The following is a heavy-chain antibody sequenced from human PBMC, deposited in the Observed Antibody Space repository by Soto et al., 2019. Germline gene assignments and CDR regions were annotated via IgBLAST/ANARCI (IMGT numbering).Heavy chain of an antibody. V-gene: IGHV4-30-4*01. J-gene: IGHJ4*02. CDR2: IYYSGGT. D-gene: IGHD4-17*01. CDR3: DRGNLRRYCFDD. Sequence: PSETLSLTRSASGGSISRSGDYYWSWVRQPPGKGLEWIGYIYYSGGTYYNPSLKSRVTISVGTSKNQFSLSLNSVTAAATAVYPCDRGNLRRYCFDDWGQGTLVTVSS. CDR1: GGSISRSGDYY.